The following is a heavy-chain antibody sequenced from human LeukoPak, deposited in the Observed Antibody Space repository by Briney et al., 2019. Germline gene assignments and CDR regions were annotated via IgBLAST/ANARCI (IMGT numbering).Heavy chain of an antibody. CDR2: INSDGSST. CDR3: AREGYGGNPYYYYYYMDV. J-gene: IGHJ6*03. Sequence: GGSLRLSCAASGFTFSSYWMHWVRQAPGKGQVWVSRINSDGSSTSYADSVKGRFTISRDNAKNTLYLQMNNLRAEDTAVYYCAREGYGGNPYYYYYYMDVWGKGTTVTISS. D-gene: IGHD4-23*01. CDR1: GFTFSSYW. V-gene: IGHV3-74*01.